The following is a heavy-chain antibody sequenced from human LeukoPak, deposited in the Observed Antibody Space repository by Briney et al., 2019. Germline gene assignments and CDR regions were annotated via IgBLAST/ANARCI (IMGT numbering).Heavy chain of an antibody. D-gene: IGHD2-15*01. J-gene: IGHJ4*02. V-gene: IGHV4-59*01. CDR3: ARGPPGYCTGGSCSGGDY. Sequence: SETLSLICTVSGGSISSYYWSWIRQPPGKGLEWIGYIYDSGSTNYNPSLKSRVNISVDTSKNQFSLKLNSVTAADTAMYYCARGPPGYCTGGSCSGGDYWGQGTLVTVSS. CDR2: IYDSGST. CDR1: GGSISSYY.